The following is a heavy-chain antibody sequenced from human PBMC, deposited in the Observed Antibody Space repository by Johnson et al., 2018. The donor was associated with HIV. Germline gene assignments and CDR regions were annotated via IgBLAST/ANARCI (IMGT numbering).Heavy chain of an antibody. J-gene: IGHJ3*02. CDR1: GFTFSSYA. D-gene: IGHD6-19*01. V-gene: IGHV3-30-3*01. CDR3: AKDGYSSGWYLGAFDI. CDR2: ISYDGSNK. Sequence: QVQLVESGGGVVQPGRSLRLSCAASGFTFSSYAMHWVRQAPGKGLEWVAVISYDGSNKYHADSVKGRFTISRDNSKNTLYLQMNSLRAEDTAVYYCAKDGYSSGWYLGAFDIWGQGTMVTVSS.